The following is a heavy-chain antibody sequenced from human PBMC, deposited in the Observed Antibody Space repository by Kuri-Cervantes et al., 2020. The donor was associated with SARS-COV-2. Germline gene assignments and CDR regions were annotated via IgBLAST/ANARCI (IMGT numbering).Heavy chain of an antibody. J-gene: IGHJ4*02. CDR1: VGTFSHIT. Sequence: SETLSLTCYVCVGTFSHITGSWIRQPPGKGLEWIGEIIHGGCTNYNASLNSRVTMSVDTSKNQFSLKLSSVTAADTAVYYCARSGGAGSDYWGQGTLVTVSS. V-gene: IGHV4-34*12. CDR2: IIHGGCT. D-gene: IGHD3-16*01. CDR3: ARSGGAGSDY.